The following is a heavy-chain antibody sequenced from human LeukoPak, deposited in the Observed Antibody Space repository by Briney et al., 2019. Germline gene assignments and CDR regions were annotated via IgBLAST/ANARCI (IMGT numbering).Heavy chain of an antibody. CDR1: GYTFTGYY. V-gene: IGHV1-2*02. CDR2: INPNSGDT. Sequence: GASVKVSRKASGYTFTGYYIHWVRQAPGQGLEWMGWINPNSGDTNYPRKFQGRVTMTRDTSISTAYMELSRLRSDDTALYYCVRPEYGSGSYLDYWGQGTLVTVSS. CDR3: VRPEYGSGSYLDY. D-gene: IGHD3-10*01. J-gene: IGHJ4*02.